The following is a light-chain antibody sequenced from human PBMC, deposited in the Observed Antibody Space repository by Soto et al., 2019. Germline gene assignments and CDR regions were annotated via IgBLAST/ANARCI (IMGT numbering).Light chain of an antibody. CDR1: SSDIGGYNY. J-gene: IGLJ2*01. V-gene: IGLV2-14*01. Sequence: QSALTQPASVSGSPVLSITMSCTGASSDIGGYNYVSWYRQDPGKAPKLIIYEVTNRPSGVSTRFSGSKSGNTASLTISGLQTEDEADYYCCSYTSSGTPVFGGGTKVTVL. CDR2: EVT. CDR3: CSYTSSGTPV.